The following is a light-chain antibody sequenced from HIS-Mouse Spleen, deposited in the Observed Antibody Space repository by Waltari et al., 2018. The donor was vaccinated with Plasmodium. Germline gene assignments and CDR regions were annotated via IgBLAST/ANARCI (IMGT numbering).Light chain of an antibody. CDR1: SSDAGGYNY. Sequence: QSALTQPASVSGSPGPSLTISCTGTSSDAGGYNYVSWYQQHPGKAPKLMIYDVSNRPSGVSNRFSGSKSGNTASLTISGLQAEDEADYYCSSYTSSSTAFGTGTKVTVL. V-gene: IGLV2-14*03. CDR2: DVS. CDR3: SSYTSSSTA. J-gene: IGLJ1*01.